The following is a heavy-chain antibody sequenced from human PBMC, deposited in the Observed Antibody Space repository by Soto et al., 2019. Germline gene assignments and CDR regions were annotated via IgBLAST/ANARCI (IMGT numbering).Heavy chain of an antibody. Sequence: ASVKVSCKASGYTFTSYGISWVRQAPGQGLEWMGWISAYNGNTNYAQKLQGRVTMTTDTSTSTAYMELRSLRSDDTAVYYCARDRLRYFDSKHPAVMDFRGQGTSVTVSS. V-gene: IGHV1-18*01. D-gene: IGHD3-9*01. J-gene: IGHJ6*02. CDR3: ARDRLRYFDSKHPAVMDF. CDR2: ISAYNGNT. CDR1: GYTFTSYG.